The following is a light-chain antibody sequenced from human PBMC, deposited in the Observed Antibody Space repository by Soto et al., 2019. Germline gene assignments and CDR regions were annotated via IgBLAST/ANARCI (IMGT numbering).Light chain of an antibody. Sequence: DIQMTQSPSTLSASVGDRATITCRASQSISSWLAWYQQKPGQAPKLLIYDASTWDSGVPSRFSGSGSGTEFTLTISSLQPDDFTPYYCQQYNSYPLTFGQGTKVDIK. J-gene: IGKJ1*01. CDR3: QQYNSYPLT. CDR2: DAS. CDR1: QSISSW. V-gene: IGKV1-5*01.